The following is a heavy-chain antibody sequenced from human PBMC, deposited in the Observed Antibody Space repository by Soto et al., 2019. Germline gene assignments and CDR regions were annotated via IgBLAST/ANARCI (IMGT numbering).Heavy chain of an antibody. V-gene: IGHV4-59*08. CDR2: IYYSGST. J-gene: IGHJ6*03. CDR3: ARHTGTTGRDAFYYYYMDV. Sequence: SETLSLTCTVPGGSISSYYWSWIRQPPGKGLEWIGYIYYSGSTNYNPSLKSRVTISVDTSKNQFSLKLSSVTAADTAVYYCARHTGTTGRDAFYYYYMDVWGKGTTVTVSS. CDR1: GGSISSYY. D-gene: IGHD1-7*01.